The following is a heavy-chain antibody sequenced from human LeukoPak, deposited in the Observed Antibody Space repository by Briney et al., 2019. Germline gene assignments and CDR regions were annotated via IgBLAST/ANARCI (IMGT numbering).Heavy chain of an antibody. Sequence: PSETLSLTCTVSGDSITSDDYYWGWIRQPPGKGLEWIGSLYYSGSTYYNPSLKSRVTISVDTSKNQFSLKLSSVTAADTAVYYCARDPYSSSSGWFDPWGQGTLVTVSS. CDR2: LYYSGST. J-gene: IGHJ5*02. D-gene: IGHD6-6*01. CDR3: ARDPYSSSSGWFDP. V-gene: IGHV4-39*07. CDR1: GDSITSDDYY.